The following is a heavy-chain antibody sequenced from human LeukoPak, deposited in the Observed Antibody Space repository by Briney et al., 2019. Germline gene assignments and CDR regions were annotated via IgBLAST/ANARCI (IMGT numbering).Heavy chain of an antibody. Sequence: PGRSLRLSCAASGFSFSNYDMHWVRQAPGKGLEWVAVIWFDGSNKYYADSVKGRFTLSRDNSKNTLYLQMNSLRAEDTAVYYCAKQSFRLTTSRAFDYWGQGTLVTVSS. V-gene: IGHV3-33*06. CDR2: IWFDGSNK. CDR3: AKQSFRLTTSRAFDY. CDR1: GFSFSNYD. D-gene: IGHD3-16*01. J-gene: IGHJ4*02.